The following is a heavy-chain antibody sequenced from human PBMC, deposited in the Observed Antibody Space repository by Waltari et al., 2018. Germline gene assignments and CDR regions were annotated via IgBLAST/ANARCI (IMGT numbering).Heavy chain of an antibody. CDR3: ARGRVATILHY. CDR2: FAPTRGRT. J-gene: IGHJ4*02. CDR1: GDTFTGYY. D-gene: IGHD5-12*01. V-gene: IGHV1-2*06. Sequence: QVQLVQSGAEVKKPGASVKVSCKASGDTFTGYYMHWLRQAPVQGLVWSARFAPTRGRTNYARNLLGMVTMTRATSISTSCMELSRLRSDDTTVYYCARGRVATILHYCGQGTLVTVSS.